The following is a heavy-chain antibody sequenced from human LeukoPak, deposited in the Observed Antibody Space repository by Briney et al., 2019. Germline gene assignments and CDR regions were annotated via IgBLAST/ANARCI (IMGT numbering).Heavy chain of an antibody. CDR1: GGAISSYY. CDR2: VYTTGST. D-gene: IGHD6-13*01. V-gene: IGHV4-4*07. Sequence: PSETLSVTCTVPGGAISSYYWSWIRQPAGEGLEWLGRVYTTGSTNYNPSPKSRVTISVDTSKTQFSLKLSSVTAADTAVYYCARDSYSSSWHYYYYSMDVWGQGTTVSVSS. CDR3: ARDSYSSSWHYYYYSMDV. J-gene: IGHJ6*02.